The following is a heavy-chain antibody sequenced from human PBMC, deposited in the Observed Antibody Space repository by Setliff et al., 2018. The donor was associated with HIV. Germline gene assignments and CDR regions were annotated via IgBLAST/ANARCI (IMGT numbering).Heavy chain of an antibody. CDR3: AHCDYSSRRCLY. J-gene: IGHJ4*02. CDR2: IYWDDHK. V-gene: IGHV2-5*02. CDR1: GFSLSNARMG. Sequence: SGPTLVNPTETLTLTCTVSGFSLSNARMGVSWIRQPPGKALEWLAHIYWDDHKHYSPSLKSRLTITKDTSRHQVVLTMTNMDPVDTATYYCAHCDYSSRRCLYWGQGTLVTVSS. D-gene: IGHD6-13*01.